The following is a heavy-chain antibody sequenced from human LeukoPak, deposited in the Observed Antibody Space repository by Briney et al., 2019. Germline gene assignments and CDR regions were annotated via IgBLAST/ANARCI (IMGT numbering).Heavy chain of an antibody. CDR1: GFTFSSYS. J-gene: IGHJ4*02. CDR2: ISSSSSYI. D-gene: IGHD6-19*01. Sequence: GGSLRLSCAASGFTFSSYSMNWVRQAPGKGLEWVSFISSSSSYIYYADSVKGRFTISRDNAKNSLYLQMNSLRAEDTAVYYCARDPSAVAVIGYFDYWGQGTLVTVSS. V-gene: IGHV3-21*01. CDR3: ARDPSAVAVIGYFDY.